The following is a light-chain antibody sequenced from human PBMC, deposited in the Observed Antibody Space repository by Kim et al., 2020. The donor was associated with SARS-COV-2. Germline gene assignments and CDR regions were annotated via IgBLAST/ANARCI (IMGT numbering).Light chain of an antibody. CDR1: QSVSSY. CDR2: DAS. V-gene: IGKV3-11*01. CDR3: QQRSNWAIT. Sequence: LSPGESAARSCRASQSVSSYLAWYQQKPGQAPRLLIYDASNRATGIPARFSGSGSGTDFTLTISSLEPEDFAVYYCQQRSNWAITFGQGTRLEIK. J-gene: IGKJ5*01.